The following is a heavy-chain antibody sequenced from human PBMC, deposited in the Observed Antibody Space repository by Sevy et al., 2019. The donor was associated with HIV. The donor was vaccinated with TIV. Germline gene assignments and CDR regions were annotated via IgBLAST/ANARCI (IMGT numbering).Heavy chain of an antibody. CDR2: ISYDGSNK. D-gene: IGHD6-13*01. V-gene: IGHV3-30-3*01. CDR3: ARDFAAAGTYYFDY. Sequence: GGSLRLSCAASGFTFSSYAMHWVRQAPGKGLEWVAVISYDGSNKYYADSVKGRFTISRDNSKNTLYLQMNSLRAEDTGVYYCARDFAAAGTYYFDYWGQGTLVTVSS. CDR1: GFTFSSYA. J-gene: IGHJ4*02.